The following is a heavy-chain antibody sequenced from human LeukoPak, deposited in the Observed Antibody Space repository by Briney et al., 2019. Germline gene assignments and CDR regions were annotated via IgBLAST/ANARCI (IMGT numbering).Heavy chain of an antibody. D-gene: IGHD1-26*01. V-gene: IGHV1-2*02. CDR1: GYSFTGYY. CDR2: INPNSGGT. Sequence: GASVKVSCKASGYSFTGYYIHWVRQAPGQGLEWMGWINPNSGGTYYAQKFQGRVTMTRDMSTSTDYMELSSLRSEDTAIYYCARDNSVGDNAWWFDPWGQGTLVTVSS. J-gene: IGHJ5*02. CDR3: ARDNSVGDNAWWFDP.